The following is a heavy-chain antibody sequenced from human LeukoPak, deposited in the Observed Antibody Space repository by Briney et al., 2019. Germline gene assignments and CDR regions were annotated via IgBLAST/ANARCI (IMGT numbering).Heavy chain of an antibody. CDR1: GASISSGSYY. D-gene: IGHD5-24*01. CDR2: IYTTGST. Sequence: SQTLSLTCTVSGASISSGSYYWSWIRQPAGKGLEWIGRIYTTGSTSYNPSLKSRVTVSIDTSKNQFSLELSSVTAADTAVYYCAREGLHVDYWGRGTLVTVSS. V-gene: IGHV4-61*02. J-gene: IGHJ4*02. CDR3: AREGLHVDY.